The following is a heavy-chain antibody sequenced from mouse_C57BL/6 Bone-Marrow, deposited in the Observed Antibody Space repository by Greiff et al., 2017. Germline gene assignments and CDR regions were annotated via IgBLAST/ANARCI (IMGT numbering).Heavy chain of an antibody. CDR3: ARWWYFDV. CDR2: IYPRDGST. Sequence: VQLQQSGPELVKPGASVKLSCKASGYTFTSYDINWVKQRPGQGLEWIGWIYPRDGSTKYNKKFKDKATLTADKSSSTAYMQLSSLTDEDSAVYYCARWWYFDVCGTGTRATVSS. V-gene: IGHV1-85*01. CDR1: GYTFTSYD. J-gene: IGHJ1*03.